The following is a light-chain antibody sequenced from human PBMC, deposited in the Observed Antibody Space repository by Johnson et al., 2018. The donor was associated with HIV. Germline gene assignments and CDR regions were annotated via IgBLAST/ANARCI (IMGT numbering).Light chain of an antibody. CDR2: ENY. J-gene: IGLJ1*01. V-gene: IGLV1-51*02. CDR3: ETWDSSLSGYYV. CDR1: SSNIGNNY. Sequence: QSVLTQPPSVSAAPGQKVTISCSGSSSNIGNNYVSWYQQLPGTAPKLLIYENYKRPSGIPDRFSGSKSGTSATLAITGLHTGDEAYYYCETWDSSLSGYYVFGTGTKLTVL.